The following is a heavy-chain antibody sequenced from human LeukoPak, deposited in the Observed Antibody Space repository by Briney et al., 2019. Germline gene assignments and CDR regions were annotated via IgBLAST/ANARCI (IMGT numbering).Heavy chain of an antibody. V-gene: IGHV1-8*01. CDR1: GYTFTSYD. Sequence: GASVKVSCKASGYTFTSYDINWVRQAPGQGLEWMGWMNPNSGNTGYAQKFQGRVTMTRNTSISTAYMELSSLRSEDTAVYYCARMYYYDSSGYQADYWGQGTLVTVSS. CDR2: MNPNSGNT. J-gene: IGHJ4*02. D-gene: IGHD3-22*01. CDR3: ARMYYYDSSGYQADY.